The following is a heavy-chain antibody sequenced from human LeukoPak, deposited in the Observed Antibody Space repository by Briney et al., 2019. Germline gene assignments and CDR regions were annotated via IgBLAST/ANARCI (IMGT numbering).Heavy chain of an antibody. V-gene: IGHV3-30*18. Sequence: GGSLRLSCAASGFTFSSYGMHWVRQAPGKGLEWVAVISYDGSNKYYADSVKGRFTISRDNSKNTLYLQTNSLRAEDTAVYYCAKDGWYSSGWSPYYYYGMDVWGQGTTVTVSS. D-gene: IGHD6-19*01. CDR1: GFTFSSYG. CDR3: AKDGWYSSGWSPYYYYGMDV. CDR2: ISYDGSNK. J-gene: IGHJ6*02.